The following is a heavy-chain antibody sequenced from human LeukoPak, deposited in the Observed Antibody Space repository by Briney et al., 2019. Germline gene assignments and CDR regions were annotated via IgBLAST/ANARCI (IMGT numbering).Heavy chain of an antibody. Sequence: PGGSLRLSCAASGFTVSSNYMSWVRQAPGKGLEWVSVIYSGGSTYYADSVKGRFTISRDNSKNTLYLQMNSLRAEDTAVYYCARLSPMVRGDYYYGMDVWGQGTMVTVSS. V-gene: IGHV3-53*01. J-gene: IGHJ6*02. D-gene: IGHD3-10*01. CDR2: IYSGGST. CDR1: GFTVSSNY. CDR3: ARLSPMVRGDYYYGMDV.